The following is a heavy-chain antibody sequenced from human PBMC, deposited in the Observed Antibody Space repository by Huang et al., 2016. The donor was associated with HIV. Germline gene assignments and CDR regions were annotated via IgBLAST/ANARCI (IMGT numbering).Heavy chain of an antibody. CDR2: ISYSWTT. V-gene: IGHV4-39*02. Sequence: LQESGPGLVGPSETLSLTCAVSGDSINSNTFYWGWIRRPPGKALEGIGSISYSWTTYYNPARKRRARIAVDASKNRIFLHLRSVTAADTGVYYCARTGVAVSDDPEYFQHWGQGALVTIS. CDR1: GDSINSNTFY. J-gene: IGHJ1*01. CDR3: ARTGVAVSDDPEYFQH. D-gene: IGHD3-3*01.